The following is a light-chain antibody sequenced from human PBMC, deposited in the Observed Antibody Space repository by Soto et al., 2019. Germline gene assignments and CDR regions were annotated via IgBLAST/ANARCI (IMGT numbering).Light chain of an antibody. CDR1: QSISAW. V-gene: IGKV1-5*03. CDR2: KAS. Sequence: DIQMTQSPSTLSASVGDSVSINCRASQSISAWLAWYQQKPGKAPKLLIYKASSLESGVPSRFSGSGSGTEFTLTISSLQPDDFATYYCQQYNSYSPWTFGQGTKV. J-gene: IGKJ1*01. CDR3: QQYNSYSPWT.